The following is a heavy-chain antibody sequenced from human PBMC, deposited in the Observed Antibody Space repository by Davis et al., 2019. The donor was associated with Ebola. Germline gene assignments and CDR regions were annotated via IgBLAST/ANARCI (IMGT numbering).Heavy chain of an antibody. CDR2: ITAYNGNT. V-gene: IGHV1-18*01. D-gene: IGHD4-17*01. CDR3: ARDLYGDYGYYGMDV. CDR1: GYTFTSYG. J-gene: IGHJ6*04. Sequence: ASVKVSCKASGYTFTSYGLGWVRQAPGQGLEWMGWITAYNGNTNYAQKLQGRVTMTTDTSTSTAYMELRSLRSDDTAVYYCARDLYGDYGYYGMDVWGKGTTVTVSS.